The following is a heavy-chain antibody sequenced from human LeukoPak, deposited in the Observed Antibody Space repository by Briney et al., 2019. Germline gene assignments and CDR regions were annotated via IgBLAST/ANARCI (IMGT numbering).Heavy chain of an antibody. V-gene: IGHV1-69*13. CDR3: ARGDGDSDSNGVLMGWFDP. D-gene: IGHD3-22*01. Sequence: ASVTVSCKASGGTFSSYAISWVRQAPGQGLEWMGGIIPIFGTANYAQKFQGRVTITADESTSTAYMELSSLRSEDTAVYYCARGDGDSDSNGVLMGWFDPWGQGTLVTVSS. CDR1: GGTFSSYA. CDR2: IIPIFGTA. J-gene: IGHJ5*02.